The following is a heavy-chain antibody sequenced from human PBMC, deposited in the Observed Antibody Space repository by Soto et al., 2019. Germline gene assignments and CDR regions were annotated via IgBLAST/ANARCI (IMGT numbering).Heavy chain of an antibody. V-gene: IGHV1-46*01. Sequence: ASVKVSCTASGYTFTSYYMHWVRQAPGQGLEWMGIINPSGGSTSYAQKFQGRVTMTRDTSTSTVYMELSSLRSEDTAVYYCARTYCSSTSCPDNDAFDIWGQGTMVTVSS. CDR2: INPSGGST. J-gene: IGHJ3*02. D-gene: IGHD2-2*01. CDR1: GYTFTSYY. CDR3: ARTYCSSTSCPDNDAFDI.